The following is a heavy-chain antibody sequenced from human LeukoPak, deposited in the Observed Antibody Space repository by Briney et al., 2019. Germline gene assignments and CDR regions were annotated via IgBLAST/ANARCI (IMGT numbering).Heavy chain of an antibody. V-gene: IGHV3-30-3*01. J-gene: IGHJ4*02. D-gene: IGHD1-26*01. CDR1: GFTFSSYA. CDR2: ISYDGSNK. CDR3: SRPLLWSGRDYSY. Sequence: GRSLRLSCAASGFTFSSYAMHWVRQAPGKGLEWVAVISYDGSNKYYADSVKGRFTISRDNSKNTLYLQMNSLRAEDTAVYYCSRPLLWSGRDYSYWGPGTLV.